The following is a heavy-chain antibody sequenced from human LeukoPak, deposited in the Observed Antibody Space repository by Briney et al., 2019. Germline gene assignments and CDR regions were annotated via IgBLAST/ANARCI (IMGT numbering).Heavy chain of an antibody. V-gene: IGHV3-48*03. J-gene: IGHJ3*02. CDR2: ISGSGSSV. Sequence: GGSLRLSCAASGFTFISYEMNWVRQAPGKGLEWVSYISGSGSSVLYADSVKGRFTISRDNAKNSLWLQMNSLRDEDTAVYYCARDGGLEGDAFDIWGQGTMVTVSS. D-gene: IGHD3-3*01. CDR3: ARDGGLEGDAFDI. CDR1: GFTFISYE.